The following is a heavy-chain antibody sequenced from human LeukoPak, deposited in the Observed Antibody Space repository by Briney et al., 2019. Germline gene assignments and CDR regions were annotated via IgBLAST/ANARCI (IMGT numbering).Heavy chain of an antibody. CDR2: MNPNSGNT. J-gene: IGHJ3*02. CDR1: GYTFTSYD. CDR3: ALRTYYDFWSGSYGWHAFDI. D-gene: IGHD3-3*01. V-gene: IGHV1-8*01. Sequence: GASVKVSCKASGYTFTSYDINWVRQATGQGLEWMGWMNPNSGNTGYAQKFQGRVTMTRNTSISTAYMELSSLRSEDTAVYYCALRTYYDFWSGSYGWHAFDIWGQGTMVTVSS.